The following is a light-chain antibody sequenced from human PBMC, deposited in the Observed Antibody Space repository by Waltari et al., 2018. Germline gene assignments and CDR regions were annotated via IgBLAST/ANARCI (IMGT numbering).Light chain of an antibody. CDR1: SSDVGGNNL. Sequence: QSALTQPASVSGSPGQSFTIPCTGTSSDVGGNNLVSWYQQHPGKAPKLLIYDVSEGPPGVSGPFYRVKCGIPASLPLSGIQADDEADDCCCSYAGSFTWVFGGGTKVTVL. CDR2: DVS. V-gene: IGLV2-23*02. CDR3: CSYAGSFTWV. J-gene: IGLJ3*02.